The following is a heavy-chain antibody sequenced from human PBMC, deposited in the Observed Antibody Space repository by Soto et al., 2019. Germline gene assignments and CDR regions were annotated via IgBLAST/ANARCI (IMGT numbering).Heavy chain of an antibody. V-gene: IGHV3-21*01. CDR3: ARVYGDDSSGYSSSGAFDI. Sequence: PGGSLRLSCAASGFTFSSYSMNWVRQAPGKGLEWVSSISSSSSYIYYADSVKGRFTISRDNAKNSLYLQMDSLRAEDTAVYYCARVYGDDSSGYSSSGAFDIWGQGTMVTVSS. CDR2: ISSSSSYI. CDR1: GFTFSSYS. J-gene: IGHJ3*02. D-gene: IGHD3-22*01.